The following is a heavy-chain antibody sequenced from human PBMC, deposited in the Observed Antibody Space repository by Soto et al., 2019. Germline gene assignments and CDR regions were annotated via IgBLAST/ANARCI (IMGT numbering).Heavy chain of an antibody. D-gene: IGHD6-19*01. Sequence: SVKVSCKASGGTFSNYAISWVRQAPGQGLEWMGVIILPFGTPNYAQTFQGRVTITSDTSASTAYMELSSLRSEDTAVYYCARHPGSVLDYWGQGTLVTVSS. CDR1: GGTFSNYA. CDR2: IILPFGTP. V-gene: IGHV1-69*05. CDR3: ARHPGSVLDY. J-gene: IGHJ4*02.